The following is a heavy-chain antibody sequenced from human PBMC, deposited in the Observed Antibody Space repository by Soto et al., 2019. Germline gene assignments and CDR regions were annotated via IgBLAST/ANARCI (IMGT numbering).Heavy chain of an antibody. V-gene: IGHV1-58*01. CDR1: GFTFTSSA. CDR3: AAEHNYYYGMDV. CDR2: IVVGSGNT. D-gene: IGHD2-21*01. J-gene: IGHJ6*02. Sequence: GASVKVSCKASGFTFTSSAVQWVRQARGQRLEWIGWIVVGSGNTNYAQKFQERVTITRDMSTSTAYMELSSLRSEDTAVYYCAAEHNYYYGMDVWGQGTTVTVSS.